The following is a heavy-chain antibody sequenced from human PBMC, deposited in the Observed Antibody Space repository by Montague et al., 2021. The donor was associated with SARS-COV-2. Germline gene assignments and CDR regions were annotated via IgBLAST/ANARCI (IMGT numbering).Heavy chain of an antibody. CDR1: GGSISSSNYY. CDR2: IYYSGST. D-gene: IGHD3-22*01. Sequence: SETLSLTCNVSGGSISSSNYYWGWIRQPPGKGLEWIGSIYYSGSTYYNPSLKSRVTISVDTSKNQFSLKLSSVTAADTAVYYCASPTYYYDSSGSDAFDIWGQGTMVTVSS. J-gene: IGHJ3*02. CDR3: ASPTYYYDSSGSDAFDI. V-gene: IGHV4-39*01.